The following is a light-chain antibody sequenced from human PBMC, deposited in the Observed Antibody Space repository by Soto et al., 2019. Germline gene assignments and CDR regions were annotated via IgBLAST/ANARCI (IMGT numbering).Light chain of an antibody. Sequence: QSVLTQPPSASGSPGQSVTISCTGTSSDVGAYNYVPWYQQLPGKAPKLIIYEVSKRPSGVPDRFSGSRSGNTAPLTVSGLQAEDEADYYCTSYAGTYSFFYVFGTGTKVTVL. J-gene: IGLJ1*01. CDR3: TSYAGTYSFFYV. V-gene: IGLV2-8*01. CDR2: EVS. CDR1: SSDVGAYNY.